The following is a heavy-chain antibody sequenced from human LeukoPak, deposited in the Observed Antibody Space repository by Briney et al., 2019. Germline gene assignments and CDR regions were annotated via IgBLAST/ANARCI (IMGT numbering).Heavy chain of an antibody. V-gene: IGHV3-23*01. CDR2: ISGNGAST. Sequence: PGGSLRLSCAASGFTFSSYAMSWVRQAPGKGLEWVSGISGNGASTYYADSVKGRFTISRDNSKNTLYLQVNSLRAEDTAVYFCANRVASGSTGGYFQHWGQGTLVTVSS. J-gene: IGHJ1*01. D-gene: IGHD3-10*01. CDR1: GFTFSSYA. CDR3: ANRVASGSTGGYFQH.